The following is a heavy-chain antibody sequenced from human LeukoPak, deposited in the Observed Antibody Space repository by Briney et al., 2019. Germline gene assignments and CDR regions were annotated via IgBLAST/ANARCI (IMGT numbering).Heavy chain of an antibody. CDR2: INHSGST. Sequence: PSETLSLTCAVYGGSFSGYYWSWIRQPPGKGLEWIGEINHSGSTNYNPSLKSRVTISVDTSKNQFSLKLSSVTAADTAVYYCARGRTYYHDSSGYYSNYYYYYMDVWGKGTTVTVSS. D-gene: IGHD3-22*01. CDR1: GGSFSGYY. J-gene: IGHJ6*03. V-gene: IGHV4-34*01. CDR3: ARGRTYYHDSSGYYSNYYYYYMDV.